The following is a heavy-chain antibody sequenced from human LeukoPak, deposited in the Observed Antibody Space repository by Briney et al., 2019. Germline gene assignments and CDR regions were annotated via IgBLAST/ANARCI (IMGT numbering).Heavy chain of an antibody. CDR1: GGTFSSYA. Sequence: ASVKVSCKASGGTFSSYAINWVRQATGQGLEWMGWMNPNSGNTGYAQKFQGRVTITRNTSISTAYMELSSLRSEDTAVYYCARVGVVRGFYYYYYMDVWGKGPRSPSP. V-gene: IGHV1-8*03. D-gene: IGHD3-10*01. J-gene: IGHJ6*03. CDR3: ARVGVVRGFYYYYYMDV. CDR2: MNPNSGNT.